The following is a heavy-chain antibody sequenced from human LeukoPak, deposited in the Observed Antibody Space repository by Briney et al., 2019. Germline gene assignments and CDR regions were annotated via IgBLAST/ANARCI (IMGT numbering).Heavy chain of an antibody. CDR2: IIPILGIA. CDR3: AFSGSYYYYGMDV. D-gene: IGHD2/OR15-2a*01. CDR1: GGTFSSYA. Sequence: ASVEVSCKASGGTFSSYAISWVRQAPGQGLEWMGRIIPILGIANYAQKFQGRVTITADKSTSTAYMELSSLRSEDTAVYYCAFSGSYYYYGMDVWGQGTTVTVSS. V-gene: IGHV1-69*04. J-gene: IGHJ6*02.